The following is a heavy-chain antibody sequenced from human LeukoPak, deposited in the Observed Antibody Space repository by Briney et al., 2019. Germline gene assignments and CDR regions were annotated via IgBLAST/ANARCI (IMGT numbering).Heavy chain of an antibody. CDR2: INHSGST. CDR3: ARGSKWLSRFAFDY. V-gene: IGHV4-34*01. CDR1: GGSFSGYY. Sequence: SETLSLTCAVYGGSFSGYYWSWIRQPPGKGLEWIGEINHSGSTNYNPSLKSRVTISVDTSKNQFSLKLSSVTAADTAVYYCARGSKWLSRFAFDYWGQGTLVTVSS. J-gene: IGHJ4*02. D-gene: IGHD6-19*01.